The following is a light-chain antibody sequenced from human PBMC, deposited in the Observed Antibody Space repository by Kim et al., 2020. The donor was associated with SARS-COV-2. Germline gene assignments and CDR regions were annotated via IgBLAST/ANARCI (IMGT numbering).Light chain of an antibody. J-gene: IGKJ1*01. Sequence: VSVGDRVTITCRASQDVSNYLTWFQQKPGKVPKRLIYAASSLQSGVPSRFSGSGSGTEFTLTINSLQPEDFGTYYCLQHTNYPWTFGQGTKVDIK. CDR2: AAS. CDR3: LQHTNYPWT. V-gene: IGKV1-17*03. CDR1: QDVSNY.